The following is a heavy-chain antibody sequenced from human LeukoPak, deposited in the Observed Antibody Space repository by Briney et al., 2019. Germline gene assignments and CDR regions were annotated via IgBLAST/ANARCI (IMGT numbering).Heavy chain of an antibody. J-gene: IGHJ4*02. D-gene: IGHD1-1*01. CDR3: LRHTAATTLDY. Sequence: PSETLSLTCSVSGGSISGYYWSWVRQPPGKGLEWVGYIAYSGSTFYNPSLKSRVTISVDTPKNQFSLRLSPVTAADTAVYYYLRHTAATTLDYWGQGTLVTVSS. CDR2: IAYSGST. CDR1: GGSISGYY. V-gene: IGHV4-59*08.